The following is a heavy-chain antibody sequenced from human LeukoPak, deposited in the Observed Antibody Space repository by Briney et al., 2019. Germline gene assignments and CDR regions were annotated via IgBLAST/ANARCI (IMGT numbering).Heavy chain of an antibody. Sequence: PGGSLRLFCAASGFTFDDYVMQWVRQAPGKGLEWVSLIGWDGVTTHYADSVKGRFTISRDNTKNSLYLQMNSLRNEDTAVYYCAKGSTYNILTDNLDYWGRGTLVTVSS. J-gene: IGHJ4*02. D-gene: IGHD3-9*01. V-gene: IGHV3-43*01. CDR1: GFTFDDYV. CDR2: IGWDGVTT. CDR3: AKGSTYNILTDNLDY.